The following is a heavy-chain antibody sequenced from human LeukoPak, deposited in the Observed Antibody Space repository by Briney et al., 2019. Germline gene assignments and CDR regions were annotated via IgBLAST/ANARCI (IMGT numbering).Heavy chain of an antibody. Sequence: KSGGSLRLSCAASGFTFSDYYMSWIRQAPGKGLEWVGRIKSKTDGGTTDYAAPVKGRFTISRDDSKNTLYLQMNSLKTEDTAVYYCTTEPREFNPRINWFDPWGQGTLVTVSS. CDR1: GFTFSDYY. CDR3: TTEPREFNPRINWFDP. CDR2: IKSKTDGGTT. V-gene: IGHV3-15*01. J-gene: IGHJ5*02. D-gene: IGHD3-10*01.